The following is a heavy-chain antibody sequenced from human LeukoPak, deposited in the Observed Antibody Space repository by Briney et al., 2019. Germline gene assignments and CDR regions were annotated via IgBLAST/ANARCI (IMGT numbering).Heavy chain of an antibody. CDR2: INHSGST. Sequence: PSETLSVTCAVYGGSFSGYYWSWIRQPPGKGLEWIGEINHSGSTNYNPSLKSRVTISVDTSKNQFSLKLSSVTAADTAVYYCARGIPVSVVVPAALYYFDYWGQGTLVTVSS. V-gene: IGHV4-34*01. J-gene: IGHJ4*02. CDR3: ARGIPVSVVVPAALYYFDY. CDR1: GGSFSGYY. D-gene: IGHD2-2*01.